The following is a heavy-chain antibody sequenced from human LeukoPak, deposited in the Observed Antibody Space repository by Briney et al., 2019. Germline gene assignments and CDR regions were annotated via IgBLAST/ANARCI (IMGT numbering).Heavy chain of an antibody. CDR2: FGPEDGET. CDR1: GYTLTELS. J-gene: IGHJ4*02. D-gene: IGHD3-10*01. Sequence: ASVKVSCKVSGYTLTELSMHWVRQAPGKGLEWMGGFGPEDGETIYAQKFQGRVTMTEDTSTDTAYMELSSLRSEDTAVYYCATLSMVRGVMYFDYWGQGTLVTVSS. V-gene: IGHV1-24*01. CDR3: ATLSMVRGVMYFDY.